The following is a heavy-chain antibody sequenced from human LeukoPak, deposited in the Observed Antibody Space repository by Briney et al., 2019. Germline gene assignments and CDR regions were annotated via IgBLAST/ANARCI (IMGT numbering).Heavy chain of an antibody. CDR2: MNPNSGNT. Sequence: ASVKVSCKASGYTFTSYDINWVRQAAGQGLEWMGWMNPNSGNTGYAQKFQGRVTMTRNTSISTAYMEQSSLRSEDTAVYYCARGGVIGSYLTNIDYWGQGTLVTVSS. CDR3: ARGGVIGSYLTNIDY. V-gene: IGHV1-8*01. D-gene: IGHD1-26*01. J-gene: IGHJ4*02. CDR1: GYTFTSYD.